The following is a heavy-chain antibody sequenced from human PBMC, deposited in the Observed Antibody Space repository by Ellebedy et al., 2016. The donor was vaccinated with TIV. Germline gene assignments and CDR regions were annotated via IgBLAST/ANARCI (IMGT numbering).Heavy chain of an antibody. J-gene: IGHJ4*02. V-gene: IGHV1-24*01. Sequence: AASVKVSCKVSGYTLSQLSMHWVRQAPGKGLEWMGGFDPDDAETIYAQKFQGRVTMTEDTSTDTAYMELSSLTSEDTAVYYCAATRGWGYGQYYFVFWGQGTLVAVSS. CDR2: FDPDDAET. CDR3: AATRGWGYGQYYFVF. D-gene: IGHD5-12*01. CDR1: GYTLSQLS.